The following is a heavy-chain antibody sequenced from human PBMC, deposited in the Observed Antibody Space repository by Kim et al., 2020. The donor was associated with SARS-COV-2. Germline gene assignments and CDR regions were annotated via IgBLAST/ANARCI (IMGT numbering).Heavy chain of an antibody. D-gene: IGHD3-10*01. CDR3: SGAMVRGVIITGGMDV. V-gene: IGHV3-53*01. CDR2: IYSGGST. CDR1: GFTVSSNY. J-gene: IGHJ6*02. Sequence: GGSLRLSCAASGFTVSSNYMRWVRQAPGKGLEWVSVIYSGGSTYYADSGKGRFTISRDNSKNTLYLQLNSVSAEDTAVYYFSGAMVRGVIITGGMDVWGQGTTVTVSS.